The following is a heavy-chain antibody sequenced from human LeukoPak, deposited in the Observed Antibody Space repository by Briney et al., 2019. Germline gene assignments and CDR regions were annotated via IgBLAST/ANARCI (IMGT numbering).Heavy chain of an antibody. CDR2: TSWNSGSI. CDR3: AKDKGDYGDYYFDY. Sequence: GGSLRLSCAASGFTFDDYAMHWVRQAPGKGLEWVSGTSWNSGSIGYADSVKGRFTISRDNAKNSLYLQMNSLRAEDTALYYCAKDKGDYGDYYFDYWGQGTLVTVSS. D-gene: IGHD4-17*01. J-gene: IGHJ4*02. V-gene: IGHV3-9*01. CDR1: GFTFDDYA.